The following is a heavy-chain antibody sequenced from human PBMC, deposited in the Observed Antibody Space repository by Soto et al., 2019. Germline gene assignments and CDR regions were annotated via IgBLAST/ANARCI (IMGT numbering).Heavy chain of an antibody. D-gene: IGHD3-9*01. Sequence: GGSLRLSCAASGFTFSNAWMSWVRQAPGKGLEWVGRIKSKTDGGTTDYAAPMKGRFTISRDDSKNTLYLQMNSLKTEDTAVYYCTTDYDILTGVDYWGQGTLVTVSS. CDR1: GFTFSNAW. J-gene: IGHJ4*02. CDR2: IKSKTDGGTT. V-gene: IGHV3-15*01. CDR3: TTDYDILTGVDY.